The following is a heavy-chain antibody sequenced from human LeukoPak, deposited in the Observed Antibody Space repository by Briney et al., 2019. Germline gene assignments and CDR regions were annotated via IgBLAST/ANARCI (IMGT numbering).Heavy chain of an antibody. D-gene: IGHD3-16*01. J-gene: IGHJ6*03. Sequence: SETLSLTCTVSGYSISSGYYWGWIRQPPGKGLEWIGYIYHSGSTYYNPSLKSRVTISVDTSKNQFSLKLSSVTAADTAVYYCARETSPKGAQYMDVWGKGTTVTNSS. CDR3: ARETSPKGAQYMDV. CDR1: GYSISSGYY. V-gene: IGHV4-38-2*02. CDR2: IYHSGST.